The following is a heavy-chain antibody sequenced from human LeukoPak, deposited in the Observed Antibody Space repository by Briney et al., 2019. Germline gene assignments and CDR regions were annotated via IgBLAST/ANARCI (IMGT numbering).Heavy chain of an antibody. CDR2: IYTSGST. CDR1: GGSISSGSYY. J-gene: IGHJ4*02. D-gene: IGHD5-18*01. V-gene: IGHV4-61*02. Sequence: TLSLTCTVSGGSISSGSYYWSWIRQPAGKGLEWIGRIYTSGSTNYNPSLKSRVTISVDTSKNQFSLKLSSVTAADTAVYYCASSRTSYGGFDYWGQGTLVTVSS. CDR3: ASSRTSYGGFDY.